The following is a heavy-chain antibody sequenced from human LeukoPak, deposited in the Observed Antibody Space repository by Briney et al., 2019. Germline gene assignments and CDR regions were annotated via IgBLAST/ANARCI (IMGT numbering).Heavy chain of an antibody. D-gene: IGHD4-17*01. CDR1: GGSISSYY. CDR2: IYYSGST. CDR3: ARVNGDYAFDY. V-gene: IGHV4-59*01. J-gene: IGHJ4*02. Sequence: SETLSPTCTVSGGSISSYYWSWIRQPPGKGLEWIGYIYYSGSTNYNPSLKSRVTISVDTSKNQFSLKLSSVTAADTAVYYCARVNGDYAFDYWGQGTLVTVSS.